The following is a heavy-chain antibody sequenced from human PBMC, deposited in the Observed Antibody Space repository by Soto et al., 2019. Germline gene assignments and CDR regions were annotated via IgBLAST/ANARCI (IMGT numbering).Heavy chain of an antibody. CDR2: VYNSGST. J-gene: IGHJ4*02. D-gene: IGHD6-13*01. CDR3: ARYRREAVAGYTLDN. CDR1: GGSTSSNY. Sequence: SETLSLTCTVSGGSTSSNYWTWIRQPPGKGLEWIGYVYNSGSTNYNPSLKSRVTISEDTSKSQFSLKVNSMTAADTAVYYCARYRREAVAGYTLDNWGQGILVTVSS. V-gene: IGHV4-59*01.